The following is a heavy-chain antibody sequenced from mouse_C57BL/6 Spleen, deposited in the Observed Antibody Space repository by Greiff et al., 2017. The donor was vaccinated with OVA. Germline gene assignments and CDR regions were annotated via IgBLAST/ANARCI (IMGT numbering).Heavy chain of an antibody. V-gene: IGHV3-6*01. Sequence: EVQLQQSGPGLVKPSQSLSLTCSVTGYSITSGYYWNWIRQFPGNKLEWMGYISYDGSNNYNPSLKNRISITRDTSKNQFFLKLNSVTTEDTATYYCARGYYGSSYPYWYFDVWGTGTTVTVSS. CDR3: ARGYYGSSYPYWYFDV. CDR1: GYSITSGYY. J-gene: IGHJ1*03. CDR2: ISYDGSN. D-gene: IGHD1-1*01.